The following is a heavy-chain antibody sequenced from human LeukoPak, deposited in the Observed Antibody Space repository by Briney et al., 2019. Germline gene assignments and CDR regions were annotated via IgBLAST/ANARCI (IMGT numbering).Heavy chain of an antibody. CDR3: ARAPPSYSSGWYGEGGDY. Sequence: ASVKVSCKASGYTFTGYYMHWVRQAPGQGLEWMGRINPNSGGTNYAQKFQGRVTMTRDTSISTAYMELSRLRSDDTAVYYCARAPPSYSSGWYGEGGDYWGQGTLVTVSS. CDR1: GYTFTGYY. CDR2: INPNSGGT. J-gene: IGHJ4*02. D-gene: IGHD6-19*01. V-gene: IGHV1-2*06.